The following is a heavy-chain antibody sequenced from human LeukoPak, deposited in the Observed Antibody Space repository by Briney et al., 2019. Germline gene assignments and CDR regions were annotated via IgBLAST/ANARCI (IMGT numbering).Heavy chain of an antibody. J-gene: IGHJ5*02. D-gene: IGHD3-22*01. V-gene: IGHV3-23*01. CDR1: GFILSDYA. CDR3: VTGHYEPLDP. Sequence: PGGSLRLSCAASGFILSDYAMSWVRQAPGKGPEWVAAISGNGVTPFYADSMKGRFTVSRDNSRNTLYLQITRLSADDTAVYYCVTGHYEPLDPWGQGTRVIVSS. CDR2: ISGNGVTP.